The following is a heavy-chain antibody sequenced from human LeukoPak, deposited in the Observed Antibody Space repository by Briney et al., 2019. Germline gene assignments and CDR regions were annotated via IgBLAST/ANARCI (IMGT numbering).Heavy chain of an antibody. D-gene: IGHD3-3*01. CDR1: GGSISSYY. CDR2: IYYSGST. J-gene: IGHJ4*02. V-gene: IGHV4-59*12. Sequence: SETLSLTCTVSGGSISSYYWSWIRQPPGKGLEWIGYIYYSGSTNYNPSLKSRVTISVDTSKNQFSLKLSSVTAADTAVYYCARGHYDFWSGYYRARYYFDYWGQGTLVTVSS. CDR3: ARGHYDFWSGYYRARYYFDY.